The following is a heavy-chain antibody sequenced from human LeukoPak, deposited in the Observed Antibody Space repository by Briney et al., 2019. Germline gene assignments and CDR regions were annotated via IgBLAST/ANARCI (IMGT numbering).Heavy chain of an antibody. CDR3: ARDSGSYSTEFRSGY. V-gene: IGHV3-7*03. Sequence: GGSLRLSCVASGFTFGKYWMSWVRQAPGKGLEWVANIKLDGSEKNYVDSVKGRFTISRDNTKNSLYLQMNSLRVEDTAVFYCARDSGSYSTEFRSGYWGQGTLVTVSS. CDR1: GFTFGKYW. D-gene: IGHD1-26*01. CDR2: IKLDGSEK. J-gene: IGHJ4*02.